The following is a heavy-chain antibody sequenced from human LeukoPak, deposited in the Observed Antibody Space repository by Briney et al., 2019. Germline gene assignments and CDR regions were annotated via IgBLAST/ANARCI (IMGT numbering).Heavy chain of an antibody. CDR2: ITGSGSST. J-gene: IGHJ4*02. D-gene: IGHD6-13*01. CDR3: AGAEPRGTIWYPY. CDR1: GFTFSSYS. V-gene: IGHV3-23*01. Sequence: GGSLRLSCAASGFTFSSYSMNWVRQAPGKGLEWVSLITGSGSSTYYSNSVKGRFTISRDTSKNTLYLQMNSLRAEDTAVYYCAGAEPRGTIWYPYWGQGTLVTVSS.